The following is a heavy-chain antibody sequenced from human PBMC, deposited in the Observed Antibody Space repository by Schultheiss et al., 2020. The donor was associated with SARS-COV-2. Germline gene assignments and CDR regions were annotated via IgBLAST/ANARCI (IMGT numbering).Heavy chain of an antibody. CDR3: ARGGGSGIYYYYYMDV. D-gene: IGHD1-26*01. V-gene: IGHV4-34*01. J-gene: IGHJ6*03. CDR2: INHSGST. CDR1: GGSFSGYY. Sequence: SQTLSLTCAVYGGSFSGYYWSWIRQPPGKGLEWIGEINHSGSTNYNPSLKSRVTISVDTSKNQFSLKLSSVTAADTAVYYCARGGGSGIYYYYYMDVWGKGTTVTGSS.